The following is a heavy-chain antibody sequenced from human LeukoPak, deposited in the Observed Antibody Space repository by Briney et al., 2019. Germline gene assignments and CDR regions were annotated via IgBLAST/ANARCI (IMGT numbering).Heavy chain of an antibody. J-gene: IGHJ4*02. CDR1: GFTLSSDW. D-gene: IGHD2-2*01. Sequence: GGSLRLSCVVSGFTLSSDWMSWVRQAPGKGLEWVANIKKDGIEKYYVESVKGRFTISRDDAKNSLYLQMNSLRAEDTAVYYCARGRYSSRSGGYYFDIWGQGTLVTVSS. CDR3: ARGRYSSRSGGYYFDI. CDR2: IKKDGIEK. V-gene: IGHV3-7*01.